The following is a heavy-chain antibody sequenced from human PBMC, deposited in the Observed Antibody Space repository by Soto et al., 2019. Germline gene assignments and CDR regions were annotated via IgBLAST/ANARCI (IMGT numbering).Heavy chain of an antibody. Sequence: GESLKISFKGSGYSFTSDWIGWVRQMPGKGLEWMGISYPGDSDTRYSPSFQGQVTISADKSISTAYLQWSSLKASDTAMYYCASLRYCSSTSCSHFDYWGQGTLVTVS. V-gene: IGHV5-51*01. CDR1: GYSFTSDW. CDR3: ASLRYCSSTSCSHFDY. D-gene: IGHD2-2*01. CDR2: SYPGDSDT. J-gene: IGHJ4*02.